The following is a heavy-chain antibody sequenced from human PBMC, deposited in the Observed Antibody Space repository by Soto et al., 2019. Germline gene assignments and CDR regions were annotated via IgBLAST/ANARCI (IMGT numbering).Heavy chain of an antibody. CDR3: ARGHTRRTTLGRGAAIMGKQLDS. J-gene: IGHJ4*02. Sequence: SETLSLTCSVSGGSFTDYYWTWIRQPPGKPLEWTGEISHGGTTKANPFLHSRVTMSVDTSRNQFSLDLASVTAADTAVYYCARGHTRRTTLGRGAAIMGKQLDSWGQGILVTVSS. D-gene: IGHD3-10*01. CDR2: ISHGGTT. V-gene: IGHV4-34*01. CDR1: GGSFTDYY.